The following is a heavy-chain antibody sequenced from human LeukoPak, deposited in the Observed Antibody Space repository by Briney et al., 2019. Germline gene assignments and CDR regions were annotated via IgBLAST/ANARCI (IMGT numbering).Heavy chain of an antibody. CDR3: AKEANLRYFDWLLSLGDY. Sequence: GGSLRLSCAASGFTFSSYGMHWVRQAPGKGLEWVALISYDGSNKYYVDSVKGRFTISRDNSKNTLYLQMNSLRAEDTAVYYCAKEANLRYFDWLLSLGDYWGQGTLVTVSS. V-gene: IGHV3-30*18. D-gene: IGHD3-9*01. J-gene: IGHJ4*02. CDR2: ISYDGSNK. CDR1: GFTFSSYG.